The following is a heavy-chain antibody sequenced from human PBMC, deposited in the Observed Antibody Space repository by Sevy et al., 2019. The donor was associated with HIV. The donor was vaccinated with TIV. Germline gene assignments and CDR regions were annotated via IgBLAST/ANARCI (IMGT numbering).Heavy chain of an antibody. J-gene: IGHJ1*01. CDR3: ALERLSSAVAEYFHN. CDR1: GFTFNFFS. CDR2: ISFDGSNE. Sequence: GGSLRLSCAASGFTFNFFSMHWVRQAPGKGMEWVATISFDGSNEHYADSVKGRFPISRDNSKNSLFLQMNSLSADDSAVYYCALERLSSAVAEYFHNWGQGTLVTVSS. V-gene: IGHV3-30-3*01. D-gene: IGHD1-1*01.